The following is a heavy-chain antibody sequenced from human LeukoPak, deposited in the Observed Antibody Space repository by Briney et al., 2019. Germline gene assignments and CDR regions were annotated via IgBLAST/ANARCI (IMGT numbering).Heavy chain of an antibody. Sequence: ASVKVSCKASGYTFTSYGISWVRQAPGQGLEWMGWISAYNGNTNYAQKLQGRVTMTTDTSTSTAYMELRSLRSDDTAVYYCAREGLYSGYDLEAEFDPWGQGTLVTVSS. V-gene: IGHV1-18*01. CDR3: AREGLYSGYDLEAEFDP. CDR2: ISAYNGNT. D-gene: IGHD5-12*01. J-gene: IGHJ5*02. CDR1: GYTFTSYG.